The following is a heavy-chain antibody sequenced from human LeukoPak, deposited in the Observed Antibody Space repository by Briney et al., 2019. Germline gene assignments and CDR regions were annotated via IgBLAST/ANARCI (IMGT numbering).Heavy chain of an antibody. Sequence: PGGSLRLSCAASGFTFSSYAMSWVRQAPGKGLEWVSAISGSGGSTYYADSVKGRFTISRDNAKNSLYLQMNSLRAEDTAVYYCARDLAGTFDYWGQGTLVTVSS. D-gene: IGHD3-10*01. J-gene: IGHJ4*02. CDR3: ARDLAGTFDY. V-gene: IGHV3-23*01. CDR2: ISGSGGST. CDR1: GFTFSSYA.